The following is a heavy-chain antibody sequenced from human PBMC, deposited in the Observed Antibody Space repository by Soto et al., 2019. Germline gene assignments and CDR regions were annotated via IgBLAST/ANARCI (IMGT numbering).Heavy chain of an antibody. J-gene: IGHJ4*02. CDR3: ARDVTLSSGLFDY. CDR1: GFTFSSYS. CDR2: ISSSSTYI. V-gene: IGHV3-21*01. Sequence: EVQLVESGGGLVKPGGSLRLSCAASGFTFSSYSMNWVRQAPGKGLEWVSSISSSSTYIYYADSVRGRFTISRDNAKNSLYLQMNRLRAEDTAVYYCARDVTLSSGLFDYWGQGTLVTVSS. D-gene: IGHD6-19*01.